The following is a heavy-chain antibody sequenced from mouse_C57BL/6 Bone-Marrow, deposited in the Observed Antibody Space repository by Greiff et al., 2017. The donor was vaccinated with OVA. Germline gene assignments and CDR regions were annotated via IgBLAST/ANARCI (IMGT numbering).Heavy chain of an antibody. CDR3: ARDYGSSPAWFVY. CDR1: GYTFTSYW. CDR2: IDPSDSET. Sequence: VQLQQPGAELVRPGSSVKLSCKASGYTFTSYWMHWVKQRPIQGLEWIGNIDPSDSETHYNQKFKDKATLTVDKSSSTAYMQLSSLTSEDSAFYYCARDYGSSPAWFVYWGQGTLVTVSA. V-gene: IGHV1-52*01. J-gene: IGHJ3*01. D-gene: IGHD1-1*01.